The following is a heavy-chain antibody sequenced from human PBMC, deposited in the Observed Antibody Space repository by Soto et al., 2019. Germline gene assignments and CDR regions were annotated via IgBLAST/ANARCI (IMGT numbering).Heavy chain of an antibody. CDR3: ARDYYSSSSHWFGP. D-gene: IGHD6-6*01. Sequence: SETLSLTCTVSGGSISSSSYYWGWIRQPPGKGLEWIGSIYYSGSTYYNPSLKSRVTISVDTSKNQFSLKLSSVAAADTAVYYCARDYYSSSSHWFGPWGQGTLVTVSS. CDR2: IYYSGST. V-gene: IGHV4-39*02. J-gene: IGHJ5*02. CDR1: GGSISSSSYY.